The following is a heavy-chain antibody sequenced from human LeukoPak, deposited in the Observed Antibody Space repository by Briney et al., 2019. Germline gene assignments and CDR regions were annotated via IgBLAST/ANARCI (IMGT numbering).Heavy chain of an antibody. J-gene: IGHJ3*02. CDR2: ISYDGSNK. Sequence: GGSLRLSCAGSGFTFSSYAMHWVRQAPGKGLEWVAVISYDGSNKYYADSVKGRFTISRDNSKNTLYLQMNSLRAEDTAVYYCARDRVAFDIWGQGTMVTVSS. CDR1: GFTFSSYA. CDR3: ARDRVAFDI. V-gene: IGHV3-30*04.